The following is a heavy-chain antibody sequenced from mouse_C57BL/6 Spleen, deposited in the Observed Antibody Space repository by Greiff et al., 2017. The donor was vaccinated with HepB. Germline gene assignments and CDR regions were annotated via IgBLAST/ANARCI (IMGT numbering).Heavy chain of an antibody. J-gene: IGHJ1*03. CDR3: ARVYYDYDGWYFDV. Sequence: EVKLMESEGGLVQPGSSMKLSCTASGFTFSDYYMAWVRQVPEKGLEWVANINYDGSSTYYLDSLKSRFIISRDNAKNILYLQMSSLKSEDTATYYCARVYYDYDGWYFDVGGTGTTVTVSS. CDR2: INYDGSST. CDR1: GFTFSDYY. V-gene: IGHV5-16*01. D-gene: IGHD2-4*01.